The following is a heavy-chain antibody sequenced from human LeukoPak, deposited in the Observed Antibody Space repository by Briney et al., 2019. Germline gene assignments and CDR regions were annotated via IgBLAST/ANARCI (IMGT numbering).Heavy chain of an antibody. CDR2: IYYSGNT. D-gene: IGHD2-2*01. CDR3: VRDIVVEAVQGRWFDP. Sequence: SETLSLTCTVSGGSISSGDYYWSWIRQPPGKGLEWIVYIYYSGNTNYNPSLRSRVTISIDTSENQFSLKVNSVTAADTAVYYCVRDIVVEAVQGRWFDPWGQGTLVPVSS. V-gene: IGHV4-30-4*01. CDR1: GGSISSGDYY. J-gene: IGHJ5*02.